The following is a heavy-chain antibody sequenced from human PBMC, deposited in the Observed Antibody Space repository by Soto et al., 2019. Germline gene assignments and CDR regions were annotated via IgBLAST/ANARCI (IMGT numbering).Heavy chain of an antibody. CDR3: ASVYYYDSSGPLDY. CDR2: IYYSGST. D-gene: IGHD3-22*01. Sequence: IRQHPGKGLEWIGYIYYSGSTNYNPSLKSRVTISVDTSKNQFSLKLSSVTAADTAVYYCASVYYYDSSGPLDYWGQGTLVTVSS. J-gene: IGHJ4*02. V-gene: IGHV4-59*01.